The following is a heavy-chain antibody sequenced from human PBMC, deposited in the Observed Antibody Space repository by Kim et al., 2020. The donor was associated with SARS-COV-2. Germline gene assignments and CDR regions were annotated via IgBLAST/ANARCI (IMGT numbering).Heavy chain of an antibody. CDR3: AREQSSGWYSSYGMDV. V-gene: IGHV3-74*01. D-gene: IGHD6-19*01. CDR1: GFTFRTTW. J-gene: IGHJ6*02. Sequence: GGSLRLSCAASGFTFRTTWMHWVRPVPGQLLVCVSRINSDGSSISYADSVKGRFTISRDNAKNTLYVQMNSLRVEDTAVYYCAREQSSGWYSSYGMDVWGQGTTVTVSS. CDR2: INSDGSSI.